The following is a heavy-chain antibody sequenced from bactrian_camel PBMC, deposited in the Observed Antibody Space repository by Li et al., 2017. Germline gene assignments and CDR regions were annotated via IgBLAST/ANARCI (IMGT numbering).Heavy chain of an antibody. CDR2: IYSGGGRT. CDR3: AAGISYNGACFLALDRYTY. J-gene: IGHJ4*01. D-gene: IGHD7*01. Sequence: HVQLVESGGGSVEAGGSLRLSCRASGHVIGYWYMGWFRQAPGKEREGVASIYSGGGRTYYADSVKGRFTISKDSAKNSLWLQMDSLRPEDTAMYYCAAGISYNGACFLALDRYTYWGQGTQVTVS. CDR1: GHVIGYWY. V-gene: IGHV3S45*01.